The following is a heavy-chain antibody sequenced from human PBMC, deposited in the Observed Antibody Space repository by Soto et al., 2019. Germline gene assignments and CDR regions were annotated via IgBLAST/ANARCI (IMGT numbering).Heavy chain of an antibody. V-gene: IGHV3-30*18. CDR3: AKGSHYYDSSGPLWFDP. J-gene: IGHJ5*02. CDR2: ISYDGSNK. Sequence: PGGSLRLSCAASGFTFSSYGMHWVRQAPGKGLEWVAVISYDGSNKYYADSVKGRFTISRDNSKNTLYLQMNSLRAEDTAVYYCAKGSHYYDSSGPLWFDPWGQGTLVTVSS. D-gene: IGHD3-22*01. CDR1: GFTFSSYG.